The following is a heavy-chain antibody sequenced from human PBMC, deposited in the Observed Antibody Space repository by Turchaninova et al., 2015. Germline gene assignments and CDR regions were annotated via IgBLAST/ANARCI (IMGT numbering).Heavy chain of an antibody. V-gene: IGHV1-18*04. D-gene: IGHD3-16*02. J-gene: IGHJ6*02. Sequence: QVQLVQSGAEVKRPGASVQVACEVSGYTFTDFGINWVRLAPGHGPEWRGWVSTTRGDTTNAQKFQGIDSIARRTSTAKAYMELRGLTSDDTAVYYCARFMSSSYGMDVWGRGTTITVSS. CDR2: VSTTRGDT. CDR1: GYTFTDFG. CDR3: ARFMSSSYGMDV.